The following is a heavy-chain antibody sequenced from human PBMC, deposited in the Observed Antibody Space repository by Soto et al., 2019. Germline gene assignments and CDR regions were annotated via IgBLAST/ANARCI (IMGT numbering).Heavy chain of an antibody. CDR2: IGADNRDT. J-gene: IGHJ4*02. CDR3: ARDISYGSETAYGY. CDR1: GYTFTNFG. D-gene: IGHD3-10*01. V-gene: IGHV1-18*01. Sequence: QVQLVQSGAEVKKPGASVKVSCKASGYTFTNFGISWMRQAPGQGLEWMGWIGADNRDTNYAQNIQARLTMTTDTSTNTAYMELRSLKSDDTAVYYCARDISYGSETAYGYWGQGTLVTVSS.